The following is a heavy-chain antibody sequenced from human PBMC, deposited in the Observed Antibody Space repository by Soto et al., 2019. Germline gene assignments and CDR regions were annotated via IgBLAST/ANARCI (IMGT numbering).Heavy chain of an antibody. Sequence: EAQLVESGGGLVQPGGSLRLSCAASGFTFSSYSMNWVRQAPGTGLEWLSFTSSTGSTIYYADSVKGRFTISRDNAKNSVFLQMNSLRDEDTAVYDCARDARYVDLWGQGTLVAVSS. CDR3: ARDARYVDL. V-gene: IGHV3-48*02. D-gene: IGHD2-2*01. J-gene: IGHJ5*02. CDR1: GFTFSSYS. CDR2: TSSTGSTI.